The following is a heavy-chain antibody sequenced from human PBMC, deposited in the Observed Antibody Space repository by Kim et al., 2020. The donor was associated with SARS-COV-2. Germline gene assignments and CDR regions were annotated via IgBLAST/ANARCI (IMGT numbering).Heavy chain of an antibody. CDR3: ARAPEHIVVVTAISYFDY. D-gene: IGHD2-21*02. Sequence: ASVKVSCKASGYTFTSYYMHWVRQAPGQGLEWMGIINPSGGSTSYAQKFQGRVTMTRDTSTSTVYMELSSLRSEDTAVYYCARAPEHIVVVTAISYFDYWGQGTLVTVSS. CDR1: GYTFTSYY. V-gene: IGHV1-46*01. J-gene: IGHJ4*02. CDR2: INPSGGST.